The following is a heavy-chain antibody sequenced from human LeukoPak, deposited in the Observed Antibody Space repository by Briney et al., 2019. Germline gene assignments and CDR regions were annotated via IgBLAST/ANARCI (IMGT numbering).Heavy chain of an antibody. D-gene: IGHD1-26*01. V-gene: IGHV3-30*02. Sequence: GGSLRLSCAASGFIFSSYGMHWVRQAPGKGLEWVAFIRYDGNNKYYADSVEGRFTISRDNSKNTLYLQMNSLRAEDTAVYYCAGVGATGAFDYWGQGTLVTVSS. CDR1: GFIFSSYG. CDR2: IRYDGNNK. J-gene: IGHJ4*02. CDR3: AGVGATGAFDY.